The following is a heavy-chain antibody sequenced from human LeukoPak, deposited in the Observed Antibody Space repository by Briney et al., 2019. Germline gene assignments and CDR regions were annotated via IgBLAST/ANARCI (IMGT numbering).Heavy chain of an antibody. CDR2: ISGSGGTT. CDR3: ARAVGATPYDAFDM. V-gene: IGHV3-23*01. J-gene: IGHJ3*02. D-gene: IGHD1-26*01. Sequence: GGSLRLSCAASGFPFSTYAMSWVRQTPGKGLEWVSAISGSGGTTYYPDSVKGRFTISRDNSKNTLYLQINSLRAGDTAVYYCARAVGATPYDAFDMWGRGTLVTVSS. CDR1: GFPFSTYA.